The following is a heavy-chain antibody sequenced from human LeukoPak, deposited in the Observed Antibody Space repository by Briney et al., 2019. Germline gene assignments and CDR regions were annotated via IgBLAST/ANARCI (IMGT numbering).Heavy chain of an antibody. V-gene: IGHV4-39*02. D-gene: IGHD3-22*01. CDR2: INHSGST. Sequence: PSETLSLTCTVSGGSISSGGYYWSWIRQPPGKGLEWIGEINHSGSTNYNPSLKSRVTISVDTSKNHFSLKLSSVTAADTAVYYCAREYDSSGYYRFDYWGQGTLVTVSS. CDR3: AREYDSSGYYRFDY. J-gene: IGHJ4*02. CDR1: GGSISSGGYY.